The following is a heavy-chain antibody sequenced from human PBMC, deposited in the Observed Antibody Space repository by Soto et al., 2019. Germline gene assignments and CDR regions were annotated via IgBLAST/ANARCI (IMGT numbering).Heavy chain of an antibody. V-gene: IGHV3-33*01. CDR1: GFTFSSYG. J-gene: IGHJ6*02. CDR2: IWYDGSNK. Sequence: GGSLRLSCAASGFTFSSYGMHWVRQAPGKGLEWVAVIWYDGSNKYYADSVKGRFTISRDNSKNTLYLQMNSLRAEDTAVYYCARTLSDPYYYYYGMDVWGQGTTFTVSS. CDR3: ARTLSDPYYYYYGMDV.